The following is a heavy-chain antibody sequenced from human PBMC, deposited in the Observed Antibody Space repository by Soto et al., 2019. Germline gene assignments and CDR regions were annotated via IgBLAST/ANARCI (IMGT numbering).Heavy chain of an antibody. V-gene: IGHV3-53*02. D-gene: IGHD3-10*01. CDR1: GFAVSSNY. J-gene: IGHJ3*02. Sequence: EVQLVETGGGLVQPGGSLRLSCAASGFAVSSNYMNWVRQAPGKGLEWVSVLYTGGSTHYAGSVKGRFTISRDSSQNTLYLQMNSLRGEDTAVYYCARDGPGFGDAFDIWGQVTMVTVSA. CDR2: LYTGGST. CDR3: ARDGPGFGDAFDI.